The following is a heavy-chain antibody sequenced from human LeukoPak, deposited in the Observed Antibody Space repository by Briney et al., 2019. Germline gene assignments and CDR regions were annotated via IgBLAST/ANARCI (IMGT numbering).Heavy chain of an antibody. J-gene: IGHJ4*02. CDR3: ARLNLYCSSTSCHTGTGDY. CDR1: GYTFTGYY. Sequence: GSVKVSCKASGYTFTGYYMHWVRQAPGQGLEWMGWINPNSGGTNYAQKSQGRVTMTRDTSISTAYMELSRLRSDDTAVYYCARLNLYCSSTSCHTGTGDYWGQGTLVTVSS. D-gene: IGHD2-2*02. V-gene: IGHV1-2*02. CDR2: INPNSGGT.